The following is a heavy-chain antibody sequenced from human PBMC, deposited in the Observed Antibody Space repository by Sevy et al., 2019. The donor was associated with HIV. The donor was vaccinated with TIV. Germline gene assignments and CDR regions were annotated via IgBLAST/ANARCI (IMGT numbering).Heavy chain of an antibody. CDR3: LVAARPPYYFDY. Sequence: SETLSLTCAVYGGSFSGYYWSWIRQPPGKGLEWIGEINHSGSTNYNPSLKSRVTISVDTSKNQFSLKLSSVTAADTAVYYCLVAARPPYYFDYWGQGTLVTVSS. V-gene: IGHV4-34*01. J-gene: IGHJ4*02. CDR1: GGSFSGYY. D-gene: IGHD6-6*01. CDR2: INHSGST.